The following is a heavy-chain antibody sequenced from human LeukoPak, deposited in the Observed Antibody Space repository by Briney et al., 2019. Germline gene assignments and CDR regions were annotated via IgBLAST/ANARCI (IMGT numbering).Heavy chain of an antibody. CDR3: AASPESIAVAG. CDR2: ISGSGGST. CDR1: GFTFSSYA. D-gene: IGHD6-19*01. J-gene: IGHJ4*02. Sequence: GGSLRLSCAASGFTFSSYAMSWVLQAPGKGLEWVSAISGSGGSTYYADSVKGRFTISRDNSKNTLYLQMNSLRAEDTAVYYCAASPESIAVAGWGQGTLVTVSS. V-gene: IGHV3-23*01.